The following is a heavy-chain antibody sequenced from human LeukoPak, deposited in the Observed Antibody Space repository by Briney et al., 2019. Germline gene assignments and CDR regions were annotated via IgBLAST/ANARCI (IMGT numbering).Heavy chain of an antibody. Sequence: GGPLRLSCAASGFTFSSYGMHWVRQAPGKGREWVAVISYDGSNKYYADSVKGRFTISRDNSKNTLYLQMNSLRAEDTAVYYCAKAAGPREIFGVVIHPFDYWGQGTLVTVSS. CDR2: ISYDGSNK. V-gene: IGHV3-30*18. CDR1: GFTFSSYG. J-gene: IGHJ4*02. CDR3: AKAAGPREIFGVVIHPFDY. D-gene: IGHD3-3*01.